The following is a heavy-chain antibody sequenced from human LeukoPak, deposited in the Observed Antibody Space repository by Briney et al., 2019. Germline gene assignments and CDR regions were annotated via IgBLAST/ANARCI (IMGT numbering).Heavy chain of an antibody. CDR1: GFTFSSFW. Sequence: QPGGSLRLSCAASGFTFSSFWMHWVRQAPEKGLVWVSRIDADGSTNYADSVKGRFSISRDNAKNSLYLQMNSLRAEDMALYYCAKDSHSGIFGVFDIWGQGTMVTVSS. CDR3: AKDSHSGIFGVFDI. CDR2: IDADGST. D-gene: IGHD3-3*02. V-gene: IGHV3-74*01. J-gene: IGHJ3*02.